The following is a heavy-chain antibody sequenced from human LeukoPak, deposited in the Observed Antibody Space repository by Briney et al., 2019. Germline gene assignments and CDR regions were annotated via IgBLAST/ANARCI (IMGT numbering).Heavy chain of an antibody. CDR2: INPSGGST. CDR3: ASSYDSSVRGRGYYYMDV. V-gene: IGHV1-46*01. Sequence: EASVKVSCKASGYTFTSYYMHWVRQAPGQGLEWMGIINPSGGSTSYAQKFQGRVTMTRDTSTSTVYMELSSLRSEDTAVYYCASSYDSSVRGRGYYYMDVWGKGTTVTVSS. J-gene: IGHJ6*03. D-gene: IGHD3-22*01. CDR1: GYTFTSYY.